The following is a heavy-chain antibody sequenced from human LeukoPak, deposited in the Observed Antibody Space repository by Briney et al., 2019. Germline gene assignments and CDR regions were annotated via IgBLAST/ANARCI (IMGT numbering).Heavy chain of an antibody. J-gene: IGHJ4*02. CDR1: GYTFTSYG. CDR2: MSAYNGNT. Sequence: ASVKVSCKASGYTFTSYGISWVRQAPGQGLERMGWMSAYNGNTNYAQKLQGRVTMTTDTSTSTAYMELRSLRSDDTAVYYCARSYCSGGSCYSDSDYWGQGTLVTVSS. CDR3: ARSYCSGGSCYSDSDY. D-gene: IGHD2-15*01. V-gene: IGHV1-18*01.